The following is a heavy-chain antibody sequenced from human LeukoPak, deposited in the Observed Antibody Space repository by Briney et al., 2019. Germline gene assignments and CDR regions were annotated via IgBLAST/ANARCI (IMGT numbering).Heavy chain of an antibody. D-gene: IGHD5-12*01. Sequence: GSLRLSFAASGFTFSTYWMSWVRQAPGKGLEWVANIREDGSKGYYGDSVKGRFTISRDNAKSSLFLQMNSLRAEDTAVYYCAKDAPGYGAYDDWGQGILVTVSS. J-gene: IGHJ4*02. CDR3: AKDAPGYGAYDD. CDR1: GFTFSTYW. CDR2: IREDGSKG. V-gene: IGHV3-7*01.